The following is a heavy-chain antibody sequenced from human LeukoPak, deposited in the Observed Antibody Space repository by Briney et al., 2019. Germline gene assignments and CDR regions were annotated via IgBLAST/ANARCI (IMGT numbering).Heavy chain of an antibody. J-gene: IGHJ4*02. V-gene: IGHV3-30*04. Sequence: PGRSLRLSCEGSHYTFSYYFMYWVRQAPGKELEWVAAISDDGTSEHYADSVKGRFTISRDNAKNALFLRMSSLRVEDTATYYCASDIVATSGDFWGQGTLVSVSS. CDR3: ASDIVATSGDF. D-gene: IGHD5-12*01. CDR2: ISDDGTSE. CDR1: HYTFSYYF.